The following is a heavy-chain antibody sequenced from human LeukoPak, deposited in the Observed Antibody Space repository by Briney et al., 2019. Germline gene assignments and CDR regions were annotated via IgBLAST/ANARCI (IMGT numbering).Heavy chain of an antibody. CDR3: ARVVTMVRGVNAITTFDY. V-gene: IGHV1-2*02. CDR1: GYTFTGYY. D-gene: IGHD3-10*01. J-gene: IGHJ4*02. CDR2: INPNSGGT. Sequence: ASVKVSCKASGYTFTGYYMHWVRQAPGQGLEWMGWINPNSGGTNYAQKFQGRVTMTRDTSISTAYMELSRLRSDDTAVYYCARVVTMVRGVNAITTFDYWGQGTLVTVSS.